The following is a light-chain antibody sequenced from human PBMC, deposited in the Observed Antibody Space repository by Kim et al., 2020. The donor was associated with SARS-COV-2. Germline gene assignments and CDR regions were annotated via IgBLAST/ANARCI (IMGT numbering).Light chain of an antibody. CDR1: ESVTTN. V-gene: IGKV3-15*01. J-gene: IGKJ1*01. CDR3: QQCHDWPWA. CDR2: STS. Sequence: VAPGERVTRSCRASESVTTNIVWYQQRPGQPPRLLIYSTSVRATGVPARFSGSGSGTEFTLTISRLESEDFASYYCQQCHDWPWAFGQGTKVEIK.